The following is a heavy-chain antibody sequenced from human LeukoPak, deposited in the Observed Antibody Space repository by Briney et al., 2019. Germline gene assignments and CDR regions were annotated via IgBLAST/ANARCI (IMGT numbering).Heavy chain of an antibody. CDR1: GGSISSSSYY. D-gene: IGHD3-10*01. Sequence: PSETLSLTCTVSGGSISSSSYYWGWIRQPPGKGLEWIGSIYYSGSTYYNPSLKSQVTISVDTSKNQFSLKLSSVTAADTAVYYCARRRGFGEHYYFDYWGEGTLVTVSS. V-gene: IGHV4-39*01. J-gene: IGHJ4*02. CDR3: ARRRGFGEHYYFDY. CDR2: IYYSGST.